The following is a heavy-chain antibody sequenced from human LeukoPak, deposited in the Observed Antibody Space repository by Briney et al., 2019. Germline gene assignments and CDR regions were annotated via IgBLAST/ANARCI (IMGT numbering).Heavy chain of an antibody. CDR2: IRSSSSTI. CDR1: GFTFSSYN. V-gene: IGHV3-48*01. CDR3: AKKAGSSGWYYYYMDV. Sequence: PGGSLRLSCAASGFTFSSYNMNWVRQAPGKGLEWVSHIRSSSSTIYYADSVKGRFTISRDNSKNTLYLQMNSLRAEDTAVYYCAKKAGSSGWYYYYMDVWGKGTTVTVSS. D-gene: IGHD6-19*01. J-gene: IGHJ6*03.